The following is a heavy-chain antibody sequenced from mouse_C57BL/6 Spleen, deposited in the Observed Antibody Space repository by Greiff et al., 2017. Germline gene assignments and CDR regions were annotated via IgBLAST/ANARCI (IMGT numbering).Heavy chain of an antibody. Sequence: QVQLQQSGPGLVQPSQSLSITCTVSGFSLTSYGVHWVRQSPGKGLEWLGVIRRGGSTDYNAAFISRLSISKDNSKTQVFFKMNSLQAADTAIYYCARSYDCRFAYWGQGTLVTVSA. CDR3: ARSYDCRFAY. V-gene: IGHV2-2*01. CDR1: GFSLTSYG. J-gene: IGHJ3*01. CDR2: IRRGGST. D-gene: IGHD2-12*01.